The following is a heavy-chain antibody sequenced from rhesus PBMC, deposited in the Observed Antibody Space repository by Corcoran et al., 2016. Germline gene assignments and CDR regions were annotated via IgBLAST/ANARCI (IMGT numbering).Heavy chain of an antibody. J-gene: IGHJ4*01. D-gene: IGHD7-45*01. V-gene: IGHV1-138*01. CDR3: GRDNWGYDY. Sequence: QVQLVQSGADGKKPGSSVKFSCKAAGYPFTNYYIHWVRQAPGQGLEWVGEINQKTGGTKVAQKFQGRVTMTRDTSTSTAYMELSSLRSEDTAVYYCGRDNWGYDYWGQGVLVTVSS. CDR2: INQKTGGT. CDR1: GYPFTNYY.